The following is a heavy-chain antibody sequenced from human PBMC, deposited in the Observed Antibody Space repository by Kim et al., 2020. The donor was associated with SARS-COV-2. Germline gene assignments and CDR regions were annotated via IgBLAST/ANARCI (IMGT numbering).Heavy chain of an antibody. D-gene: IGHD3-10*01. V-gene: IGHV3-30*02. CDR3: AKAVVRGVNYYYYGMDV. J-gene: IGHJ6*01. Sequence: VKGRVTTSRDNPENTLYLQMNSLRPEETAVYYCAKAVVRGVNYYYYGMDVWGQGTTVAVSS.